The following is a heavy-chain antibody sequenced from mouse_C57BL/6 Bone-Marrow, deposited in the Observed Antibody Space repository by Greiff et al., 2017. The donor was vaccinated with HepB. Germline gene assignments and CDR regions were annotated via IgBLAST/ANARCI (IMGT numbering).Heavy chain of an antibody. CDR1: GYTFTSYW. CDR3: AHGNYFYWYFAV. CDR2: IDPNSGGT. V-gene: IGHV1-72*01. Sequence: VKLQQPGAELVKPGASVKLSCKASGYTFTSYWMHWVKQRPGRGLEWIGRIDPNSGGTKYNEKFKSKATLTVDKPSSTAYMKLSSLTSEDSAVYYCAHGNYFYWYFAVWGTGTTVTVSS. J-gene: IGHJ1*03. D-gene: IGHD2-1*01.